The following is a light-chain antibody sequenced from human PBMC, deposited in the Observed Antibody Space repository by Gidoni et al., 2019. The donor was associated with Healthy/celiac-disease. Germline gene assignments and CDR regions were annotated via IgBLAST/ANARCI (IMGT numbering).Light chain of an antibody. CDR3: QQYDNLPLT. V-gene: IGKV1-33*01. CDR1: QDISNY. CDR2: DAS. Sequence: DIQITQSHSSLSASVGARVTITCQASQDISNYLNWYQQKPGKAPKLLIYDASNLETVVPSRFGGSGSGTDFTFTISGQQPEDIATYYCQQYDNLPLTFGGGTKVEIK. J-gene: IGKJ4*01.